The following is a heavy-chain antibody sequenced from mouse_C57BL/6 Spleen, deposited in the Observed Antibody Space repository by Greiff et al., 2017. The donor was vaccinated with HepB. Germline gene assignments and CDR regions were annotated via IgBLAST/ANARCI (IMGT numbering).Heavy chain of an antibody. Sequence: VQRVESGAELVRPGTSVKVSCKASGYAFTNYLIEWVKQRPGQGLEWIGVINPGSGGTNYNEKFKGKATLTADKSSSTAYMQLSSLTSEDSAVYFCARSPLRDYAMDYWGQGTSVTVSS. CDR2: INPGSGGT. CDR3: ARSPLRDYAMDY. J-gene: IGHJ4*01. V-gene: IGHV1-54*01. D-gene: IGHD3-3*01. CDR1: GYAFTNYL.